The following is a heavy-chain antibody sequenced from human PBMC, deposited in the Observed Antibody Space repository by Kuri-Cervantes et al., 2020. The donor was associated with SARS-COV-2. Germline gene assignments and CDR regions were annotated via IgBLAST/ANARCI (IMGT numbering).Heavy chain of an antibody. Sequence: GGSLRLSCEVSGFLFSASAIHWVRQASGKGLEWVGRVRGKANNYATAYAASVKGRFTISRDDSKSIAYLQMNSLKTEDTAVYYCSVLDFWSGYYNDYWGQGTLVTVSS. CDR1: GFLFSASA. V-gene: IGHV3-73*01. CDR2: VRGKANNYAT. D-gene: IGHD3-3*01. CDR3: SVLDFWSGYYNDY. J-gene: IGHJ4*02.